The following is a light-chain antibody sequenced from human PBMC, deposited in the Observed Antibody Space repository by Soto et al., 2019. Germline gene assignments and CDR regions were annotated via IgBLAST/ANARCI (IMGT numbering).Light chain of an antibody. J-gene: IGKJ1*01. CDR3: LQFLTTPWT. CDR2: GAS. V-gene: IGKV3-20*01. CDR1: QSVSSNY. Sequence: EIVLTQSPGTLALSPGDRATLSCRASQSVSSNYLAWHQQKPGQAPRLLIYGASSRATGIPDRFSGSGSGTDFTLTINSLQPEDVGVYFCLQFLTTPWTFGQGTHVELK.